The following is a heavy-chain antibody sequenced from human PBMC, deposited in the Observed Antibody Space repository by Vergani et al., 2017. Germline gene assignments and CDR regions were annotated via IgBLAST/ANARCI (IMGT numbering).Heavy chain of an antibody. CDR2: ISYDGSNK. Sequence: QVQLVESGGGVVQPGRSLRLSCAASGFTFSSYAMHWVRQAPGKGLEWVAVISYDGSNKYYADSVKGRFTISRDNAKNSLYLQMNSLRAEDTAVYYCARDSDPREIGYFDLWGRGTLVTVSS. CDR3: ARDSDPREIGYFDL. D-gene: IGHD2/OR15-2a*01. V-gene: IGHV3-30-3*01. CDR1: GFTFSSYA. J-gene: IGHJ2*01.